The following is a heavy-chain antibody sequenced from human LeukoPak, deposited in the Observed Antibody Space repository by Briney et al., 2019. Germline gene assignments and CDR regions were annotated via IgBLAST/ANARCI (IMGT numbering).Heavy chain of an antibody. V-gene: IGHV3-33*01. D-gene: IGHD2-2*01. J-gene: IGHJ4*02. CDR3: ARIHGPTRAHYFFDY. Sequence: GGSLRLSCAASGFTLSNYHMHWFRQAPGKGREWVAVISHDGSNTFYVDSVQGRFIISRDKSKNTLNLQMNSLRAEDSAVYYCARIHGPTRAHYFFDYWGQGTLVTVSS. CDR1: GFTLSNYH. CDR2: ISHDGSNT.